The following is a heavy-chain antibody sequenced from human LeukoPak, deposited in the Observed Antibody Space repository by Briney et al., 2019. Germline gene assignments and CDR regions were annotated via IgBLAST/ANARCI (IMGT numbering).Heavy chain of an antibody. D-gene: IGHD1-14*01. V-gene: IGHV3-30-3*01. CDR2: ISYDGSNK. J-gene: IGHJ4*02. CDR3: TRLAAAGSGRWAPDY. CDR1: GFTFSSYA. Sequence: GGSLRLSCAASGFTFSSYAMHWVRQAPGKGLEWVAVISYDGSNKYYADSVKGRFTISRDNSKNTLYLQMNSLRAEDTAVYYCTRLAAAGSGRWAPDYWGQGTLVAVSS.